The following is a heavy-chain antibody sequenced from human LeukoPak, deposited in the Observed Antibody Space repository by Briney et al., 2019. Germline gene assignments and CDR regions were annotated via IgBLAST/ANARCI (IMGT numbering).Heavy chain of an antibody. CDR1: GYTFTNYY. V-gene: IGHV1-46*01. CDR2: INPSDGSR. J-gene: IGHJ4*02. CDR3: VRAYNRESVPGRTNAPFDY. D-gene: IGHD6-19*01. Sequence: ASVTVSFTSSGYTFTNYYKHWVRHPPGQGLERKGIINPSDGSRTYAKTFHGRVTITRDTTKSNDYMQLRSLRSADTDVYYYVRAYNRESVPGRTNAPFDYWGQGTLVSVSS.